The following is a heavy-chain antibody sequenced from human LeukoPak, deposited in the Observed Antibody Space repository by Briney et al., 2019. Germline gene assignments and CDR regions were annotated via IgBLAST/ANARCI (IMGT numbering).Heavy chain of an antibody. V-gene: IGHV3-23*01. CDR3: AKDRSSSGNFDY. CDR2: ISGGGGST. D-gene: IGHD3-22*01. J-gene: IGHJ4*02. CDR1: GFTFSSYA. Sequence: GGSLRLSCAASGFTFSSYAMSWVRQAPGKGLEWVSAISGGGGSTYYADSVKGRFTISRDNSKNTLYLQMNSLRAEDTAVYYCAKDRSSSGNFDYWGQGTLVTVSS.